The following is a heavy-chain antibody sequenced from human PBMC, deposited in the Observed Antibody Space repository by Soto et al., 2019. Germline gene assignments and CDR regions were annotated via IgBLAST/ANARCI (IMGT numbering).Heavy chain of an antibody. Sequence: GGSLRLSCAASGFTFSSYSMNWVRQAPGKGLEWVSSISSSSSYIYYADSVKGRFTISRDNAKNSLYLQMNSLRAEDTAVYYCARVAANYYGSGSPDYYYYGMDVWGQGTTVTVS. CDR1: GFTFSSYS. CDR3: ARVAANYYGSGSPDYYYYGMDV. CDR2: ISSSSSYI. V-gene: IGHV3-21*01. J-gene: IGHJ6*02. D-gene: IGHD3-10*01.